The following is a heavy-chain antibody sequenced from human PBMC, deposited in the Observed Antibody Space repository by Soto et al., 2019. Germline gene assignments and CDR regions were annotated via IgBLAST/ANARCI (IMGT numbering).Heavy chain of an antibody. J-gene: IGHJ5*02. V-gene: IGHV1-46*01. Sequence: GASVKVSCKASGYTFTSYYMHWVRQAPGQGLEWMGIINPSGGSTSYAQKFQGRVTMTRDTSTSTVYMELSSLRSEDTAVYYCARRYSGSTGGENWFDPWGQGTLVTVSS. CDR3: ARRYSGSTGGENWFDP. CDR2: INPSGGST. D-gene: IGHD1-26*01. CDR1: GYTFTSYY.